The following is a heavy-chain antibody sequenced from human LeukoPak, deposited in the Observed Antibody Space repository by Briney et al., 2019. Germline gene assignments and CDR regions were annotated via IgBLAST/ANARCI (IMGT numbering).Heavy chain of an antibody. CDR1: GFTVSSNY. J-gene: IGHJ4*02. V-gene: IGHV3-53*01. CDR2: IYSGGST. Sequence: GGSLRLSCAASGFTVSSNYMNWVRQAPGKGLEWVSVIYSGGSTYYADSVKGRFTISRDNSKNTLYLQMNSLRAEDTAVYYCAKGDNIVATSNFDYWGQGTQVTVSS. CDR3: AKGDNIVATSNFDY. D-gene: IGHD5-12*01.